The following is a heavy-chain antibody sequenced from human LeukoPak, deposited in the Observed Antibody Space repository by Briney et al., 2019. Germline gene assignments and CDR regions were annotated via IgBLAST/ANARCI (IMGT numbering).Heavy chain of an antibody. V-gene: IGHV4-39*01. Sequence: SETLSLTCTVSGGSISSSSYYWGWIRQPPGKGLEWIGSIYYSGSTYYNPSLKSRVTISVDTSKNQFSLKLSSVTAADTAVYYCARLANLFDYWGQGTLVTVSS. CDR2: IYYSGST. CDR1: GGSISSSSYY. CDR3: ARLANLFDY. J-gene: IGHJ4*02.